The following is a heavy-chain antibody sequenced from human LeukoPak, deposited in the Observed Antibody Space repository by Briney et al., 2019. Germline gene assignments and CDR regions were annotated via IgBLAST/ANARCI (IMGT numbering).Heavy chain of an antibody. Sequence: ASVKVSCKASGYTFTGYYMHCGPHAPGQGLEWMGGIDPNSGGTNYAQKFQGRVTMTRDTSISTASMELSRLSSADTAVYYCARDFSGTIWGQGTLVTVSS. J-gene: IGHJ4*02. CDR1: GYTFTGYY. D-gene: IGHD3-3*01. CDR3: ARDFSGTI. CDR2: IDPNSGGT. V-gene: IGHV1-2*02.